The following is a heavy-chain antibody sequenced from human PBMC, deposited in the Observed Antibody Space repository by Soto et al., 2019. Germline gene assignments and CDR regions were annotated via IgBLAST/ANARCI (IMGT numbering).Heavy chain of an antibody. CDR1: GFTFSSYS. CDR2: ISGSSSYI. D-gene: IGHD6-19*01. J-gene: IGHJ4*02. CDR3: ARVGIAVAGTYFDN. V-gene: IGHV3-21*01. Sequence: PGGSLRLSCAASGFTFSSYSMNWVRQAPGKGLEWVASISGSSSYIYYADSVKGRFTISRDNAKNSLYLQMNSLRAEDTAVYYCARVGIAVAGTYFDNWGQGTLVTGLL.